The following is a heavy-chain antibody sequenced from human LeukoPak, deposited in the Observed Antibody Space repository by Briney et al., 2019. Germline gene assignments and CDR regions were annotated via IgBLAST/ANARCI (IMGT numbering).Heavy chain of an antibody. V-gene: IGHV4-39*01. J-gene: IGHJ4*02. CDR1: GGSISSSSYY. D-gene: IGHD2-2*01. CDR2: IYYSGST. Sequence: SETLSLTCTVSGGSISSSSYYWGWIRQPPGKGLEWIGSIYYSGSTYYNPSLKSRVTISVDTSKNQFSLKLSSVTAADTAVYYCANVGYCSSTSCGNYWGQGTLVTVPS. CDR3: ANVGYCSSTSCGNY.